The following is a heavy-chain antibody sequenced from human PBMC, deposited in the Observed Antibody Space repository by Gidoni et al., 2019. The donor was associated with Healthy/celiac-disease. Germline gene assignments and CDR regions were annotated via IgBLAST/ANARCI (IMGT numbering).Heavy chain of an antibody. CDR1: GFTFSSYG. CDR3: ARVGVHGDYVAVYYYYYYGMDV. V-gene: IGHV3-33*01. D-gene: IGHD4-17*01. Sequence: QVQLVESGGGVVQPGSSLRLSCAASGFTFSSYGMHWVRQAPGTGLEWVAVIMYDGSNKYYADSVKGRFTISRDNSKNTLYLQMNSLRAEDTAVYYCARVGVHGDYVAVYYYYYYGMDVWGQGTTVTVSS. J-gene: IGHJ6*02. CDR2: IMYDGSNK.